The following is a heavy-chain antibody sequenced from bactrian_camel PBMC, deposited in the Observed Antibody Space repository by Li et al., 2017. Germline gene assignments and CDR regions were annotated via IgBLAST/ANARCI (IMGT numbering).Heavy chain of an antibody. Sequence: HVQLVESGGGSVQAGGSLRLSCAASRSAEPIPCMAWFRQVPGKEREGVAKIYTGSEAEIYVGSAKGRFAISLDKATNTLFLQMNNLEPEDSGIYYCAADPILDRCRRMSASWSYWGQGTQVT. CDR1: RSAEPIPC. CDR3: AADPILDRCRRMSASWSY. D-gene: IGHD8*01. J-gene: IGHJ4*01. CDR2: IYTGSEAE. V-gene: IGHV3S1*01.